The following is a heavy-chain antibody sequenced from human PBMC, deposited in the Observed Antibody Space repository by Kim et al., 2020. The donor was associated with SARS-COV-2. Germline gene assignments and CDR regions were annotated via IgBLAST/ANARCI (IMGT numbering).Heavy chain of an antibody. CDR3: ARDGLSWYFDL. V-gene: IGHV6-1*01. Sequence: NVHTLSVKSRITINPDTSKNQFSLQLNSVTPEDTAVYYCARDGLSWYFDLWGRGTLVIVSS. CDR2: N. J-gene: IGHJ2*01.